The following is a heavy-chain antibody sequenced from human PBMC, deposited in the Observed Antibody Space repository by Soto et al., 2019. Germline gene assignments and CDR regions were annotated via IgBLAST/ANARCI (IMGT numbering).Heavy chain of an antibody. CDR2: IDWDDDK. J-gene: IGHJ4*02. V-gene: IGHV2-70*11. CDR3: ARTKHPVHYFDY. Sequence: GSGPTLVNPTQTLTLTCTFSGFSLSTSGVCVNWIRQPPGKALEWLARIDWDDDKYYSTSLKTRLTISKDTSKNQVVLTMTNMDPVDTATYYCARTKHPVHYFDYWGQGTLVTVSS. CDR1: GFSLSTSGVC.